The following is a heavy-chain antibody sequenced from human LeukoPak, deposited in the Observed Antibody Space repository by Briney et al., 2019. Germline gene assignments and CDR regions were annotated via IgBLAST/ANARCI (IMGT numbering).Heavy chain of an antibody. V-gene: IGHV4-59*01. CDR3: ARGRFGESVYWFDP. J-gene: IGHJ5*02. Sequence: PSETLSLTCAVYGGSFSGYYWSWIRQPPGKGLEWIGYIYYSGSTNYNPSLKSRVTISVDTSKNQFSLKLSSVTAADTAVYYCARGRFGESVYWFDPWGQGTLVTVSS. CDR2: IYYSGST. CDR1: GGSFSGYY. D-gene: IGHD3-10*01.